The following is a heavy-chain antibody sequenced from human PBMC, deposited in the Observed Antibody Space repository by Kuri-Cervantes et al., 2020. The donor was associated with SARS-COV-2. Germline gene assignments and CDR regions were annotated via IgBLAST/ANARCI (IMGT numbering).Heavy chain of an antibody. Sequence: SETLSLTCAIYGGSFSGYYWSWIRQPPGKGLEWIGEINHSGSTNYNPSLKSRVTISVDTSKNQFSLKLGSVTAADTAVYYCARDPRVLTRNYQPEAFDIWGQGTMVTVSS. CDR1: GGSFSGYY. J-gene: IGHJ3*02. V-gene: IGHV4-34*01. CDR3: ARDPRVLTRNYQPEAFDI. CDR2: INHSGST. D-gene: IGHD1-7*01.